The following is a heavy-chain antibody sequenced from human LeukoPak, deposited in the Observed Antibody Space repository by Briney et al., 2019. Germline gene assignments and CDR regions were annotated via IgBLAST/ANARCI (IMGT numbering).Heavy chain of an antibody. CDR3: AGYSSSWYYRGQEQYYFAY. CDR2: ISYDGSNK. V-gene: IGHV3-30-3*01. Sequence: PGRSLRLSCAASGFTFSSYNMHWVRQAPGKGLEWVAGISYDGSNKYYADSVKGRFTISRDNSKNTLYLQMNSLRAEDTAVYYCAGYSSSWYYRGQEQYYFAYWGRGTLVTVSS. J-gene: IGHJ4*02. CDR1: GFTFSSYN. D-gene: IGHD6-13*01.